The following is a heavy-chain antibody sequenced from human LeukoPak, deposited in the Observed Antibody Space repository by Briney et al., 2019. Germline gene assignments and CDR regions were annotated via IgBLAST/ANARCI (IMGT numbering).Heavy chain of an antibody. CDR2: IYSGGST. J-gene: IGHJ5*02. V-gene: IGHV3-66*01. CDR1: GFTVSSNY. Sequence: GGSLRLSCAASGFTVSSNYMSWVRQAPGKGLEWVSVIYSGGSTYYADSVKGRFTSSRDNSKNTIYLQMNSLRAEDTAVYYCARMNRGYCSGGSCYWFDPWGQGTLVTVSS. CDR3: ARMNRGYCSGGSCYWFDP. D-gene: IGHD2-15*01.